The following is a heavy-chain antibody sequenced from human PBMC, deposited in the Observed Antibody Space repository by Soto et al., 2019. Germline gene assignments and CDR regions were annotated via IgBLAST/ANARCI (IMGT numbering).Heavy chain of an antibody. D-gene: IGHD3-22*01. CDR3: ARDFYYDSSGHAEYFQH. J-gene: IGHJ1*01. CDR2: ISAYNGNT. CDR1: GYTFTSYG. Sequence: GASVKVSCKASGYTFTSYGISWVRQAPGQGLEWMGWISAYNGNTNYAQKLQGRVTMTTDTSTSTAYMELRSLRSDDTAVYYCARDFYYDSSGHAEYFQHWGQGTLVTVSS. V-gene: IGHV1-18*01.